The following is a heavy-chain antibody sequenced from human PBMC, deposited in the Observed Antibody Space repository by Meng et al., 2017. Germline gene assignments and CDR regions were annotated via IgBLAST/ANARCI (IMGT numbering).Heavy chain of an antibody. V-gene: IGHV4-59*01. CDR1: GGSISSYY. CDR2: IYYSGST. Sequence: QVQLRGSGPGLVKPSETLSRTCTVSGGSISSYYWSWIRQPPGKGLEWIGYIYYSGSTNYNPSLKSRVTISVDTSKNQFSLKLSSVTAADTAVYYCARGYDFWSGQYYLDYWGQGTLVTVSS. CDR3: ARGYDFWSGQYYLDY. J-gene: IGHJ4*02. D-gene: IGHD3-3*01.